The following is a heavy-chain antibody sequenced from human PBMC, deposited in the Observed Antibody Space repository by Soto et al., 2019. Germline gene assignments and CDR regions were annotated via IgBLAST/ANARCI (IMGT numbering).Heavy chain of an antibody. V-gene: IGHV1-69*13. Sequence: ASVKVSCKASGGTFSSYAISWVRQAPGQGLEWMGGIIPIFGTANYAQKFQGRVTITADESTSTAYMELSSLRSEDTAVYYCGGVFFYYYVSSDDNYYYGMDVCGQGTTVTVSS. CDR1: GGTFSSYA. J-gene: IGHJ6*02. CDR3: GGVFFYYYVSSDDNYYYGMDV. D-gene: IGHD3-22*01. CDR2: IIPIFGTA.